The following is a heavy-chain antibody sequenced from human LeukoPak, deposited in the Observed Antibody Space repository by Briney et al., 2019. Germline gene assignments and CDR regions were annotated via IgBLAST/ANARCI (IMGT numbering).Heavy chain of an antibody. CDR1: GYTFTSYD. CDR2: MNPNSGDT. V-gene: IGHV1-8*01. D-gene: IGHD2-15*01. Sequence: GASVKVSCKASGYTFTSYDINWVRQATGQGLEWMGWMNPNSGDTGYAQKFQGRVTMTRNTSISTAYMELSSLRSEDTAVYYCARGPSFVGRPRYCSGGSCYTTGYFDYWGQGTLVTVSS. CDR3: ARGPSFVGRPRYCSGGSCYTTGYFDY. J-gene: IGHJ4*02.